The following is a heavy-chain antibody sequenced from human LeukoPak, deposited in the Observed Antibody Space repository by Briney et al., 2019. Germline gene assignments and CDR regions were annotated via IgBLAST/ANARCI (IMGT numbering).Heavy chain of an antibody. J-gene: IGHJ3*02. V-gene: IGHV4-59*08. Sequence: SETLSLTCTVSGGSISIYYWSWIRQPPGKGLEWIGYIYYSGSTNYNPSLKSRVTISVDTSKNQFSLKLSSVTAADTAVYYCERHQVDYGDYVNAFHIWGQGTMVTVSS. CDR1: GGSISIYY. D-gene: IGHD4-17*01. CDR3: ERHQVDYGDYVNAFHI. CDR2: IYYSGST.